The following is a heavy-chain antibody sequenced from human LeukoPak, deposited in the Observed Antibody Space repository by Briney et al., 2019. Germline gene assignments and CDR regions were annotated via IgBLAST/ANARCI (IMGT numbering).Heavy chain of an antibody. J-gene: IGHJ4*02. CDR1: GYSISSGYY. CDR3: ARVTGYVIEDYFDY. D-gene: IGHD3-22*01. CDR2: IYHSGST. V-gene: IGHV4-38-2*02. Sequence: PSETQSLTCTVSGYSISSGYYWGRIRQPPGKGLEWIGSIYHSGSTYYNPSFKSRVTISVDTSKNQFSLKLSSVTAADTAVYYCARVTGYVIEDYFDYWGQGTLVTVSS.